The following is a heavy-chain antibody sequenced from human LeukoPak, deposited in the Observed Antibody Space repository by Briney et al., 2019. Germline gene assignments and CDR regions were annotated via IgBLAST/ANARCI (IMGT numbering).Heavy chain of an antibody. CDR2: VSGDGGNT. D-gene: IGHD6-19*01. V-gene: IGHV3-23*01. CDR3: AIPPGITVPGPDY. CDR1: GFTFSSYA. Sequence: GGSLRLSCAASGFTFSSYAMSCGRQAPGKGLEWVSAVSGDGGNTYSSESVKGRFITSRDNSRDTLFLQMNSLRAEDTAVYYCAIPPGITVPGPDYWGQGTLVTVSS. J-gene: IGHJ4*02.